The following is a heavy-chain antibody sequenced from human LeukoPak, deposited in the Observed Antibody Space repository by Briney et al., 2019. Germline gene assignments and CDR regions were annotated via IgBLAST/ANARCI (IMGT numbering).Heavy chain of an antibody. Sequence: ASVKVSCKASGYTFTGYYMHWVRQAPGQGLEWMGWINPNSGGTNYAQKFQGRVTMTRDTSISTAYMELSRLRSDDTAVYYCAGGFGDRSGWSFDYWGQGTLVTVSS. V-gene: IGHV1-2*02. CDR2: INPNSGGT. D-gene: IGHD6-19*01. CDR1: GYTFTGYY. J-gene: IGHJ4*02. CDR3: AGGFGDRSGWSFDY.